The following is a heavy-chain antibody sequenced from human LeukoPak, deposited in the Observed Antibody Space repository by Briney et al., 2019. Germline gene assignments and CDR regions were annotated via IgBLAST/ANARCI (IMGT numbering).Heavy chain of an antibody. CDR2: IYPGDSDT. V-gene: IGHV5-51*01. CDR3: ARRGYDWTWGD. J-gene: IGHJ4*02. CDR1: GYRFTSYW. Sequence: GESLQISCKGSGYRFTSYWIGWVRQLPGKGLEWMGIIYPGDSDTRYSPSFQGQVTISADKSISTAYLQWSSLKASDTAMYYCARRGYDWTWGDWGQGTLVTVSS. D-gene: IGHD3-16*01.